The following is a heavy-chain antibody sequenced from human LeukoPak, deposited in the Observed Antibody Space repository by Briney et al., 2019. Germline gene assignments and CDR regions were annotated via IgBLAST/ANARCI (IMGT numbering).Heavy chain of an antibody. V-gene: IGHV4-61*01. Sequence: PSETLSLTCTVSGGSVSSGSYYWGWIRQPPGKGLEWIGYIYYSGSTNYNPSLKSRVTISVDTSKNQFSLKLSSVTAADTAVYYCARVLPYSSGLDYWGQGTLVTVSS. CDR1: GGSVSSGSYY. J-gene: IGHJ4*02. D-gene: IGHD6-19*01. CDR3: ARVLPYSSGLDY. CDR2: IYYSGST.